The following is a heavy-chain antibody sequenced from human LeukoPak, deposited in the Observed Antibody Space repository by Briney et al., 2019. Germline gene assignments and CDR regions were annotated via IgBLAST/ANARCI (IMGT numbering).Heavy chain of an antibody. CDR2: IYHTGST. Sequence: PSETLSLTCAVSGGSITTKNWWIWVRQPPGRGLEWIGEIYHTGSTNYHPSLKSRLTISRDKSKNQFSLKLSSVTAADTAVYYCARGYFDWLLSSATDYGMDVWGQGTTVTVSS. CDR1: GGSITTKNW. J-gene: IGHJ6*02. V-gene: IGHV4-4*02. CDR3: ARGYFDWLLSSATDYGMDV. D-gene: IGHD3-9*01.